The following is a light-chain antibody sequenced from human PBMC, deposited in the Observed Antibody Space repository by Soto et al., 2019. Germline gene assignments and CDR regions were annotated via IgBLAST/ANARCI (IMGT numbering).Light chain of an antibody. CDR2: EVS. V-gene: IGLV2-14*01. CDR3: SSYTSSSLPYV. CDR1: SSDVGGYNY. Sequence: QSALTQPASVSGSPGQSITISCTGTSSDVGGYNYVSWYQQHPGKAPKLMIYEVSNRPLGVSNRFSGSKSGNTASLTISGLQAEDEADYYCSSYTSSSLPYVFGTGTKVTVL. J-gene: IGLJ1*01.